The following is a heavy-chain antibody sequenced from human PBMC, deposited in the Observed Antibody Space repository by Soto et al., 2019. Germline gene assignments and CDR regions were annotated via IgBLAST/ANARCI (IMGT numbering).Heavy chain of an antibody. CDR3: VRYCSGGSCPDAFDI. D-gene: IGHD2-15*01. Sequence: GGSLRLSCVASGFTFSGSAMHWVRQASGKGLEWVGRIRSKANSDATAYGASVKGRFTISRDDSKNTAYLQMNSLKTEDTAVYYCVRYCSGGSCPDAFDIWGQGTMVTVSS. CDR2: IRSKANSDAT. J-gene: IGHJ3*02. V-gene: IGHV3-73*01. CDR1: GFTFSGSA.